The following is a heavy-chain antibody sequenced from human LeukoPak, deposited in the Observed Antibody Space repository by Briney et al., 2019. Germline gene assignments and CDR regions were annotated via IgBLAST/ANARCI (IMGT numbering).Heavy chain of an antibody. CDR1: GFTFSSYW. D-gene: IGHD2-2*01. CDR2: INSDGRST. J-gene: IGHJ5*02. CDR3: PRLDIVVVPSESSWFDP. Sequence: GGSLRLSCAASGFTFSSYWMHWVRQAPGKGLVWVSRINSDGRSTSYADSVKGRFTISRDNAKNTLYLQMNSLRVEDTAVYYCPRLDIVVVPSESSWFDPWGQGTLVTVSS. V-gene: IGHV3-74*01.